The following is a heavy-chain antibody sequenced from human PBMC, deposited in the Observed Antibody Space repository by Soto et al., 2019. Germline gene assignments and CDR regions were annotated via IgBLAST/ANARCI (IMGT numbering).Heavy chain of an antibody. Sequence: GGSLSLSCAASGFTFSSYSMNWVRQAPGKGLEWVSSIRSSSSHIYYAESGKGRFTISRDNAKNSPYLEMNSLRTEDTAVYYCARDLYDLNSVFAYWGQGTLVTVSS. CDR1: GFTFSSYS. V-gene: IGHV3-21*01. J-gene: IGHJ4*02. D-gene: IGHD1-7*01. CDR2: IRSSSSHI. CDR3: ARDLYDLNSVFAY.